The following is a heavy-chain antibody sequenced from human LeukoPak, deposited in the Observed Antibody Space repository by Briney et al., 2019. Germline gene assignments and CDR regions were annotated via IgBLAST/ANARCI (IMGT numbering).Heavy chain of an antibody. V-gene: IGHV1-24*01. CDR1: GYTLTELS. CDR2: FDPEDGET. Sequence: GASVKVSCKVSGYTLTELSMHWVRQAPGEGLEWMGGFDPEDGETIYAQKFQGRVTMTEDTSTDTAYMELSSLRSEDTAVYYCATAILVLQGAFDIWGQGTMVTVSS. D-gene: IGHD1-7*01. CDR3: ATAILVLQGAFDI. J-gene: IGHJ3*02.